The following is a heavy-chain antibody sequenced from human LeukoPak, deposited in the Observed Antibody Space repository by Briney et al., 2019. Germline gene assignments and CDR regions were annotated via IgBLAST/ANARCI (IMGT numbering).Heavy chain of an antibody. V-gene: IGHV4-34*01. J-gene: IGHJ4*02. CDR3: AREGESLSLFDY. CDR1: GGSFSGYY. CDR2: INHSGST. D-gene: IGHD3-10*01. Sequence: SETLSLTCAVYGGSFSGYYWSWIRQPPGKGLEWIGEINHSGSTNYNPSLKSRVTISVDTSKNQFSLKLSSVTAADTAVYYCAREGESLSLFDYWGQGTLVTVSS.